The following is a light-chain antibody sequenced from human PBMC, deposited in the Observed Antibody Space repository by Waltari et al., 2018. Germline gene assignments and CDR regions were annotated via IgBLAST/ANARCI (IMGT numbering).Light chain of an antibody. J-gene: IGKJ1*01. CDR1: RSINTW. CDR3: QQYSAYWT. V-gene: IGKV1-5*03. Sequence: DIQMTQSPSTLSASVGDRVTITCRASRSINTWLACYQQKPGKAPKLLIYKASNLESGVPLRFSGSGSGTEFTLTISSLQPDDFATYYCQQYSAYWTFGQGTKVEIK. CDR2: KAS.